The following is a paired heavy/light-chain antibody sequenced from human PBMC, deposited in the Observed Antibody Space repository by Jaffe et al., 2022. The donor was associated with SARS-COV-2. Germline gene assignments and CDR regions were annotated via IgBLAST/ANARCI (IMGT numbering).Heavy chain of an antibody. CDR2: IVVGRGNA. J-gene: IGHJ4*02. CDR3: AAAFGYDRLTGYGRFDF. Sequence: QMQLVQSGPEVKKPGTSVKVSCKASGFTFSNSAIQWVRQARGQRLEWMGWIVVGRGNANYAQKFHERVIITRDRSTSTAYMELSSLRSDDTAVYYCAAAFGYDRLTGYGRFDFWGQGTPVTVSS. V-gene: IGHV1-58*02. D-gene: IGHD3-9*01. CDR1: GFTFSNSA.
Light chain of an antibody. CDR1: ALPNQY. CDR3: QSADSSGTLWVV. Sequence: SYELTQPPSVSVSPGQTARITCSGDALPNQYAYWFQQKPGQAPVLVIYKDSERPSGIPERFSGSSSGTTVTLTISGVQAEDEADYYCQSADSSGTLWVVFGGGTKLTVL. J-gene: IGLJ2*01. CDR2: KDS. V-gene: IGLV3-25*03.